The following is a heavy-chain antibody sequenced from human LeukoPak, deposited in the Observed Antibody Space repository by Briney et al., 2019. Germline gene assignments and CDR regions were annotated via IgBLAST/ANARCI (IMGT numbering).Heavy chain of an antibody. CDR2: INPNSGGT. V-gene: IGHV1-2*06. CDR3: ATGQWLVGVGDY. CDR1: GYTFTCYY. Sequence: ASVKVSCKASGYTFTCYYMHWVRQAPGQGLEWMGRINPNSGGTNYAQKFQGRVTMTRDTSISTAYMELSRLRSDDTAVYYCATGQWLVGVGDYWGQGTLVTVSS. J-gene: IGHJ4*02. D-gene: IGHD6-19*01.